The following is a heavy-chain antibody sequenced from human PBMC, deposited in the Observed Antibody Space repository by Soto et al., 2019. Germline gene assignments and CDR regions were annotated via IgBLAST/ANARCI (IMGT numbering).Heavy chain of an antibody. CDR2: IYSGGST. CDR3: ARADYGDYRYGMDV. V-gene: IGHV3-53*04. CDR1: GFTVSSNY. Sequence: PGGSLRLSCAASGFTVSSNYMSWVRQAPGKGLEWVSVIYSGGSTYYADSVKGRFTISRHNSKNTLYLQMNSLRAEDTAVYYCARADYGDYRYGMDVWGQGTTVTVSS. J-gene: IGHJ6*02. D-gene: IGHD4-17*01.